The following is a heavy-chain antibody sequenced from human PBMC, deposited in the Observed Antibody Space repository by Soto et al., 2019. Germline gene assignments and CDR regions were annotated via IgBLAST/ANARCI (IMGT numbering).Heavy chain of an antibody. J-gene: IGHJ4*02. D-gene: IGHD3-10*01. CDR1: GFTFDHYA. CDR3: TRVPPNNYGWGTYPFDY. V-gene: IGHV3-49*03. CDR2: ITSKAYGGTT. Sequence: EVQLVESGGGLAQPGRSLRLSCTSSGFTFDHYAMTWFRQVPGKGLEWVGFITSKAYGGTTEYAASVKGRFTISRDDSKSIAYLQMDSLKTEDTAVYYCTRVPPNNYGWGTYPFDYWGQGALVTVSS.